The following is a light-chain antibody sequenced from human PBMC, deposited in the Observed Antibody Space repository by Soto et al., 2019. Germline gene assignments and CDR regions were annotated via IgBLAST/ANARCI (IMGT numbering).Light chain of an antibody. CDR3: QQYQTFWT. J-gene: IGKJ1*01. V-gene: IGKV1-5*03. Sequence: DIQMTHSPSTLSASVGDRVTITCRASQSISSSLAWYQQKPGKAPKLLIYMASSLESGVPSRFSGSGSGTEFTLTISSLQPDDYATYYCQQYQTFWTFGQGTKVDIK. CDR1: QSISSS. CDR2: MAS.